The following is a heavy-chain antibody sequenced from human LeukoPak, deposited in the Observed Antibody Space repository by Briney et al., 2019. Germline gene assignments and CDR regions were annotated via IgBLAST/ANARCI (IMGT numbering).Heavy chain of an antibody. V-gene: IGHV4-4*02. J-gene: IGHJ4*02. CDR1: GGSISTNNW. Sequence: SETLSLTCAVSGGSISTNNWWSWVRQPPGKGLEWIGEIYHTGSTNYSPSLRSRVTMSIDKSNNQFSLDLNSVTAADTAVYYCAKSGDYLWDYWGQGTLVTVSS. CDR2: IYHTGST. D-gene: IGHD3-16*01. CDR3: AKSGDYLWDY.